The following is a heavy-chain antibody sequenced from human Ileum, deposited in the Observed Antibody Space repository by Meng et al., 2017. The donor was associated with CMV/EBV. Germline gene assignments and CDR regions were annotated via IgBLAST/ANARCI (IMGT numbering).Heavy chain of an antibody. Sequence: FTFSSYGMHWVRQALGKGLEWVAFIRNDGSSKYYADSVKGRFAISRDNSKNTLYLQMNSLRPEDTAVYYCAKVSPGYCSTTSCPPSYWGQGTLVTVSS. CDR2: IRNDGSSK. V-gene: IGHV3-30*02. J-gene: IGHJ4*02. D-gene: IGHD2-2*01. CDR3: AKVSPGYCSTTSCPPSY. CDR1: FTFSSYG.